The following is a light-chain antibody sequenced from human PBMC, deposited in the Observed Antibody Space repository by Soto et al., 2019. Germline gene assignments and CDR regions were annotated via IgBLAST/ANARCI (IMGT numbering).Light chain of an antibody. V-gene: IGKV1-39*01. CDR2: GAS. CDR1: QSISSY. Sequence: DIQMTQSPSSLSASVGDRVTITCRASQSISSYLNWYQQKPGKAPKVLISGASSLQSGVPLRFSGSGSGTDFTLTISSLQSEDFASYYCQQSHSTPLTFGGGTKVGSN. J-gene: IGKJ4*01. CDR3: QQSHSTPLT.